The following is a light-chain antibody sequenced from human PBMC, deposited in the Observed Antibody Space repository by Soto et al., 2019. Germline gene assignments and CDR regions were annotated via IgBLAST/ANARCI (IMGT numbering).Light chain of an antibody. CDR2: AAS. Sequence: DIQMTQSPSSPSASVGDRVTITCRASQGIGNYLAWYQQKSGKVPKLLIYAASTLQSGVPSRFSGSRSGTDFTLTISSLQPEDVATYYCQNHNNAPWTFGQGTKVDIK. J-gene: IGKJ1*01. V-gene: IGKV1-27*01. CDR3: QNHNNAPWT. CDR1: QGIGNY.